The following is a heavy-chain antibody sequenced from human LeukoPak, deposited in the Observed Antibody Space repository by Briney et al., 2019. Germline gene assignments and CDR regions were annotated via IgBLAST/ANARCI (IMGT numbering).Heavy chain of an antibody. D-gene: IGHD6-13*01. Sequence: ASVKVSCKASGYTFATHGFCWVRQAPGHGLEWMGWISANTGKTDYAQKFQGRVAMTTDTSTSTAYMELRSLRPNDTAVYFCAKVAGERMDYWGQGTLVTVSS. CDR1: GYTFATHG. CDR2: ISANTGKT. V-gene: IGHV1-18*01. J-gene: IGHJ4*02. CDR3: AKVAGERMDY.